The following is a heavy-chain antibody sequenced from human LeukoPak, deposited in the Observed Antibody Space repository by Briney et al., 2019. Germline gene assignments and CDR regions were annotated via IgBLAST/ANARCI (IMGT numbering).Heavy chain of an antibody. CDR3: AKGPAMVRGTFDP. Sequence: GGSLRLSCAASGFTFSSYGMHWVRQAPGKGLEWVAFIRYDGSNKYYADSVKGRFTISRDYSKNTLYLQMNSLRTEETAVYYCAKGPAMVRGTFDPWGQGTLVTVSS. D-gene: IGHD3-10*01. J-gene: IGHJ5*02. V-gene: IGHV3-30*02. CDR1: GFTFSSYG. CDR2: IRYDGSNK.